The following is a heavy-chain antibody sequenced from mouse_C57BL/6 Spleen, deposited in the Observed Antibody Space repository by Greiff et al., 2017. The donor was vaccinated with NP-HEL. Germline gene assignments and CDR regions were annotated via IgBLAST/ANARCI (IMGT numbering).Heavy chain of an antibody. J-gene: IGHJ4*01. D-gene: IGHD4-1*01. Sequence: EVKLVESGGDLVKPGGSLKLSCAASGFTFSSYGMSWVRQTPDKRLEWVATISSGGSYTYYPDSVKGRFTISRDNAKNTLYLQMSSLKSEDTAMYYCARHTGTGPFYYAMDYWGQGTSVTVSS. CDR1: GFTFSSYG. CDR2: ISSGGSYT. CDR3: ARHTGTGPFYYAMDY. V-gene: IGHV5-6*01.